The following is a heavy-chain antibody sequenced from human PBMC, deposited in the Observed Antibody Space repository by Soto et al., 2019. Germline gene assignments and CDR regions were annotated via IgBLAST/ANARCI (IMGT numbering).Heavy chain of an antibody. CDR3: AKNGRGSGSHYNSFGY. CDR2: IYSTGTT. J-gene: IGHJ4*02. V-gene: IGHV3-53*01. CDR1: GFTVGNNY. D-gene: IGHD3-10*01. Sequence: HPGGSLRLSCAASGFTVGNNYMSWVRQAPGKGLEWVSLIYSTGTTKDADSVKGRFTVSRDNAKNTLYLQMNSLRAEDTAVYYCAKNGRGSGSHYNSFGYWGQGTLVTVSS.